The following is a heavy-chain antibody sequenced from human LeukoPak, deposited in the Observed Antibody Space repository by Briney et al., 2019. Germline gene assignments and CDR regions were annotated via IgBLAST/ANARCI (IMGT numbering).Heavy chain of an antibody. J-gene: IGHJ6*03. V-gene: IGHV4-39*01. CDR1: GVSISSSSYY. CDR3: AKVLSSTSTSPPLTYYYYYMDV. Sequence: SETLSLTCTVFGVSISSSSYYWGWIRQPPGKGLEWIGNIYYSGSTYYYPSLKSRVTMSVDTSKNQFSLKLSSVTAADTAVYYCAKVLSSTSTSPPLTYYYYYMDVRGRGTTVTVSS. CDR2: IYYSGST. D-gene: IGHD2-2*01.